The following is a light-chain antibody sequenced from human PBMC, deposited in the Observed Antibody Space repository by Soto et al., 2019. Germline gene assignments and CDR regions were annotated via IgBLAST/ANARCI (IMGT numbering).Light chain of an antibody. CDR3: QHYGSSPPDT. J-gene: IGKJ2*01. CDR2: GTS. Sequence: EIVLTQSPGTLSLSLGERATLSCRASQSVSRTYVAWYQQKPGQAPRLLIFGTSSRAAGIPDRFSASGSGTDFSLTISRLEPEDFAVYYCQHYGSSPPDTFGQGTKLEIK. CDR1: QSVSRTY. V-gene: IGKV3-20*01.